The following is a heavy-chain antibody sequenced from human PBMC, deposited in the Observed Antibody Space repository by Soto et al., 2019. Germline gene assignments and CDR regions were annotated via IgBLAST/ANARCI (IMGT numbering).Heavy chain of an antibody. V-gene: IGHV3-23*01. J-gene: IGHJ4*02. D-gene: IGHD6-19*01. CDR2: ISGSGGST. CDR1: GFTFSNYA. CDR3: AKDPTGWRDS. Sequence: EVQVLESGGGLVQPGGSLRLTCAVSGFTFSNYAMNWVRQAPGKGLEWVSGISGSGGSTYYADSVKGRFSISRDNSKNTLYLQMKSLRAEDTAIYYCAKDPTGWRDSWGQGTLVTVSS.